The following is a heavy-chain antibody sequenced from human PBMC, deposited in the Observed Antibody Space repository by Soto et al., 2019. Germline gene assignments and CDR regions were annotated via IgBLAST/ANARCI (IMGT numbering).Heavy chain of an antibody. J-gene: IGHJ3*01. CDR1: GGSISSYF. D-gene: IGHD2-2*01. CDR2: IYDSGDT. V-gene: IGHV4-59*01. Sequence: SETLSLTCTVSGGSISSYFRSWIRQTPGKGLEWIGFIYDSGDTKYNPSLESRATISLDTSKSQFSLKLRSVTAADTAMYYCVSSRSAIYGDAFDVWGRGSMVTVSS. CDR3: VSSRSAIYGDAFDV.